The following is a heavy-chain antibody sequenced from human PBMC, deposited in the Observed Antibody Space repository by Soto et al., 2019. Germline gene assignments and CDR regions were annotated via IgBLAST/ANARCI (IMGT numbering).Heavy chain of an antibody. Sequence: SETLSLTCTVSGGSISSTRYYWGWIRQPPGKGLEWIGTTYYTGSTYYNPSLKSRVTISVDMSKNQFSLKVRSVTAADTAVYYCVSGPGTTADYWGQGTLVTSPQ. V-gene: IGHV4-39*01. D-gene: IGHD1-1*01. CDR2: TYYTGST. CDR3: VSGPGTTADY. CDR1: GGSISSTRYY. J-gene: IGHJ4*02.